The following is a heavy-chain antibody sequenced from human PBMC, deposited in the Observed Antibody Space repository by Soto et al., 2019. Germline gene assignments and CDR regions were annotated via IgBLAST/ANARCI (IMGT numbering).Heavy chain of an antibody. V-gene: IGHV3-21*01. CDR1: GFTFSSYS. Sequence: GGSLRLSCAASGFTFSSYSMNWVRQAPGKGLEWVSSISSSSSYIYYADSVKGRFTISRDNAKNSLYLQMNSLRAEDTAVYYCASAGSSLVRGHYYYYGMDVWGQGTTVTVSS. CDR3: ASAGSSLVRGHYYYYGMDV. D-gene: IGHD3-10*01. J-gene: IGHJ6*02. CDR2: ISSSSSYI.